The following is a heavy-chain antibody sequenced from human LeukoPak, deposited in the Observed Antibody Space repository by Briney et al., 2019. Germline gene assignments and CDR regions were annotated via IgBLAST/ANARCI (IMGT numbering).Heavy chain of an antibody. CDR3: TTDAPYYDFWSGYLYYFDY. CDR1: GFTFSNAW. CDR2: IKSKTDGGTT. D-gene: IGHD3-3*01. J-gene: IGHJ4*02. Sequence: PGGSLRLSCAASGFTFSNAWMSWVRQAPGKGLEWVGRIKSKTDGGTTDYAAPVKGRFTISRDDSKNTLYLQMNSLKTEDTAVYYCTTDAPYYDFWSGYLYYFDYWGQGTLVTVSS. V-gene: IGHV3-15*01.